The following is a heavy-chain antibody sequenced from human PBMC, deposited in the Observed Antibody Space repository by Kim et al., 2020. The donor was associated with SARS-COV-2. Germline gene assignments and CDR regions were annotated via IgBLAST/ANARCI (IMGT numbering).Heavy chain of an antibody. D-gene: IGHD5-12*01. Sequence: ASVKVSCKASGYTFTSYAMHWVRQAPGQRLEWMGWINAGNGNTKYSQKFQGRVTITRDTSASTACMELSSLRSEDTAVYYCARDRDGYNFDYWGQGTLVTVSS. CDR1: GYTFTSYA. CDR3: ARDRDGYNFDY. CDR2: INAGNGNT. J-gene: IGHJ4*02. V-gene: IGHV1-3*01.